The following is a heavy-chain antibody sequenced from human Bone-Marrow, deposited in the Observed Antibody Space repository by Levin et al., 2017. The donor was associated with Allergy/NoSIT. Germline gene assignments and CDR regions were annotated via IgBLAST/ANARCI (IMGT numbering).Heavy chain of an antibody. CDR3: ARGGCSGGSCYQGGYYYYGMDV. V-gene: IGHV1-2*02. Sequence: ASVKVSCKASGYTFTGYYMHWVRQAPGQGLEWMGWINPNSGGTNYAQKFQGRVTMTRDTSISTAYMELSRLRSDDTAVYYCARGGCSGGSCYQGGYYYYGMDVWGQGTTVTVSS. D-gene: IGHD2-15*01. CDR1: GYTFTGYY. CDR2: INPNSGGT. J-gene: IGHJ6*02.